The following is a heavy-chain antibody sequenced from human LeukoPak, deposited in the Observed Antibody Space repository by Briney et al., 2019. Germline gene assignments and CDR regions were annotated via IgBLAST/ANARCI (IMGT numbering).Heavy chain of an antibody. Sequence: GGSLRLSCVGSGFTFRSYWMSWVRQAPGKGLEWVANIKEDGSERYYVDSVKGRFTISRDNAKNSVYLQMNSLRAEDAAVYYCTRQMHDGGLRFLEWFEAGNWFDPWGQGTLVTVSS. V-gene: IGHV3-7*01. CDR1: GFTFRSYW. CDR2: IKEDGSER. J-gene: IGHJ5*02. D-gene: IGHD3-3*01. CDR3: TRQMHDGGLRFLEWFEAGNWFDP.